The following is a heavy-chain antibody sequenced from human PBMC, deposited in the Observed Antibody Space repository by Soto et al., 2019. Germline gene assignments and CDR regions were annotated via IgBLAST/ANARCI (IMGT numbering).Heavy chain of an antibody. J-gene: IGHJ4*02. D-gene: IGHD1-26*01. CDR1: GFTFSSYT. CDR2: VSSGSTT. CDR3: VSRAVTGPDFFDY. V-gene: IGHV3-48*01. Sequence: EVQLVESGGGLVQPGGALRISCAASGFTFSSYTMNWVRQAPGKGLVWISCVSSGSTTYYAASVKGRFTISRDNAKNSLFLQMDNLRAEDTALYYCVSRAVTGPDFFDYWGQGTLVTVSS.